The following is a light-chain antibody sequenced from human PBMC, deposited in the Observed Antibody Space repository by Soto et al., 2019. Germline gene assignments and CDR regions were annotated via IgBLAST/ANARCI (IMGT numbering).Light chain of an antibody. V-gene: IGKV1-27*01. CDR1: QDISTY. J-gene: IGKJ4*01. Sequence: DIQMTQAPSSLSASVGDRVTITCRARQDISTYLAWYQQKPGKVPKLLFSAAYTLQSGVPPRFSGSGSGTDFTLTISSLQPEDVATYYCQKYDNAPLTFGGGTKVEIK. CDR3: QKYDNAPLT. CDR2: AAY.